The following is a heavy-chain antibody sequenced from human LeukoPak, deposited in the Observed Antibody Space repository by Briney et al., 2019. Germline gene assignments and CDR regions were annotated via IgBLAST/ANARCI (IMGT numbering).Heavy chain of an antibody. Sequence: GRSLRLSCAASGFTFSSYGMHWVRQAPGKGLEWVAVISYDGSNKYYADSVKGRFTISRDNSKNTLYLQMNSLRAEDTAVYYCATERGITMIVVAPDFDYWGQGTLVTVSS. J-gene: IGHJ4*02. CDR1: GFTFSSYG. CDR2: ISYDGSNK. D-gene: IGHD3-22*01. CDR3: ATERGITMIVVAPDFDY. V-gene: IGHV3-30*03.